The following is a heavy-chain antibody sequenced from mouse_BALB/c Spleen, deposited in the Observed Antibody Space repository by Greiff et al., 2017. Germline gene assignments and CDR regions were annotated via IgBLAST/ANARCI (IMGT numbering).Heavy chain of an antibody. D-gene: IGHD2-2*01. CDR2: IDPANGNT. Sequence: VQLQQSGAELVKPGASVKLSCTASGFNIKDTYMHWVKQRPEQGLEWIGRIDPANGNTKYDPKFQGKATITADTSSNTAYLQLSSLTSEDTAVYYCAKNYGYDGDYWGQGTSVTVSS. CDR1: GFNIKDTY. J-gene: IGHJ4*01. CDR3: AKNYGYDGDY. V-gene: IGHV14-3*02.